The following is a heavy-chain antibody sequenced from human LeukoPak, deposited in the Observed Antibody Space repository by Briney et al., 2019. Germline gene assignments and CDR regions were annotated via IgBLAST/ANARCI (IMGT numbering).Heavy chain of an antibody. V-gene: IGHV1-69*05. CDR3: ARVVTTYYYYYMDV. Sequence: ASVKVSYKASGGTFSSYAISWVRQAPGQGLEWMGGIIPIFGTANYAQKFQGRVTITTDESTSTAYMELSSLRSEDTAVYYCARVVTTYYYYYMDVWGKGTTVTVSS. CDR2: IIPIFGTA. J-gene: IGHJ6*03. D-gene: IGHD4-11*01. CDR1: GGTFSSYA.